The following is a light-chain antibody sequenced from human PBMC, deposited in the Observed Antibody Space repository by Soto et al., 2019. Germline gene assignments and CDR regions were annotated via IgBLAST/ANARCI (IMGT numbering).Light chain of an antibody. CDR2: DSS. Sequence: EIVLTQFPATLSLSPGDGATLSCRASQSVSSYLAWYQQRRGQAPRLLIYDSSNRATGIPARFSGSGSGTDFSLIISSLEPEDFAVDYCQQRSVWPLTLGGGTKVDSK. V-gene: IGKV3-11*01. J-gene: IGKJ4*01. CDR3: QQRSVWPLT. CDR1: QSVSSY.